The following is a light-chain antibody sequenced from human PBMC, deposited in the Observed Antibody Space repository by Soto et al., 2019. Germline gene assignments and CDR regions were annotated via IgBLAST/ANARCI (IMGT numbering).Light chain of an antibody. CDR1: QSLTNPY. V-gene: IGKV3-20*01. CDR2: DIS. Sequence: ETVLTQSPGPLSLSPGDRATLFCRARQSLTNPYIAWYQQKPGQAPRLLIYDISSRATGIPDRFSGSGSGTDFTLTISRLEPEDFALYYCQHYVERSPITFGQGTRLEIK. J-gene: IGKJ5*01. CDR3: QHYVERSPIT.